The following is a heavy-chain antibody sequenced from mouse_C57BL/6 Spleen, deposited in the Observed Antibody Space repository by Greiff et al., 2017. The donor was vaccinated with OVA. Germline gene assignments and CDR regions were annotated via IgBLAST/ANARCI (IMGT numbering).Heavy chain of an antibody. CDR3: AREDKYFDV. J-gene: IGHJ1*03. CDR1: GFTFSDYY. CDR2: INYDGSST. Sequence: EVKLMESEGGLVQPGSSMKLSCTASGFTFSDYYMAWVRQVPEKGLEWVANINYDGSSTYYLDSLKSRFIISRDNAKNILYLQMSSLKSEDTATYYCAREDKYFDVWGTGTTVTVSS. V-gene: IGHV5-16*01.